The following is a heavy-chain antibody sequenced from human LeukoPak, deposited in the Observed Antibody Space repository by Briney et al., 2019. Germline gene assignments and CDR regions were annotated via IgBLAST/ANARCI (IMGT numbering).Heavy chain of an antibody. Sequence: HAGGSLRLSCAASKFTFSTSAMSWVRQAPGKGLEWVSAISGSGANTYYVDSVKGRFTISRDNSKNTLYLEMSSLRSDDTAVYYCAKESQTYYDIMTGYPNYYFDYLGQGTLVTVSS. CDR3: AKESQTYYDIMTGYPNYYFDY. CDR2: ISGSGANT. CDR1: KFTFSTSA. D-gene: IGHD3-9*01. J-gene: IGHJ4*02. V-gene: IGHV3-23*01.